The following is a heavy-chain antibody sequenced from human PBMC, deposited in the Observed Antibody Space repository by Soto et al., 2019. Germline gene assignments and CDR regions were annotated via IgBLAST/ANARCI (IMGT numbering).Heavy chain of an antibody. D-gene: IGHD6-19*01. CDR2: ISGSGGRT. V-gene: IGHV3-23*01. Sequence: EVHLLESGGGLVQPGGSLRLSCAASGFTFKNYAMSWVRQAPGQGLEWVSLISGSGGRTDYADSVKGRFIISRDNSKNTMYLQMNSLRAEDTALYYCAKDNLAVAGAYLDYWGQGSLVTVSS. CDR3: AKDNLAVAGAYLDY. CDR1: GFTFKNYA. J-gene: IGHJ4*02.